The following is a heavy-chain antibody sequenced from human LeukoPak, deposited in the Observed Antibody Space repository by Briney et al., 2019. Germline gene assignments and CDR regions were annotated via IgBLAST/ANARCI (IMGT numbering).Heavy chain of an antibody. J-gene: IGHJ5*02. Sequence: SETLSLTCAVYGGSFSGYYWSWIRQPPGKGLEWIGEINHSGSTNYNPSLKSRVTISVDTSKNQFPLKLISLTAADTAVYYCARGGRIVVVPAALNWFDPWGQGTLVSVSS. CDR3: ARGGRIVVVPAALNWFDP. V-gene: IGHV4-34*01. CDR1: GGSFSGYY. CDR2: INHSGST. D-gene: IGHD2-2*01.